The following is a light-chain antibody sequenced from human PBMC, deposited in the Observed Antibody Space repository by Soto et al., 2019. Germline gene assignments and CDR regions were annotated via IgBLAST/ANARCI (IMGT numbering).Light chain of an antibody. Sequence: QSALTQPPSASGTPGQRVTISCSTSSSNLGDNTVNWYQHVPGTAPKLLIYSYDQRPSGVPDRFSGFKSGTSASLAISGLQSEDEADYYCAAWDASLDGYVFGTGTKVTVL. CDR2: SYD. CDR1: SSNLGDNT. CDR3: AAWDASLDGYV. V-gene: IGLV1-44*01. J-gene: IGLJ1*01.